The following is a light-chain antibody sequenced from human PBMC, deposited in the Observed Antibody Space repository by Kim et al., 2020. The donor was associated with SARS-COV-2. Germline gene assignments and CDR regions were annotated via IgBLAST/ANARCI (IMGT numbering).Light chain of an antibody. CDR1: SPNNGSNS. Sequence: GQRVTISCAGSSPNNGSNSVNWYQQLPGPATKFLIYSNNQRPSGLPDRFSGSKSGTSASLAISGLQSEDEADYYCATWDGSLNGWVFGGGTQLTVL. CDR3: ATWDGSLNGWV. J-gene: IGLJ3*02. CDR2: SNN. V-gene: IGLV1-44*01.